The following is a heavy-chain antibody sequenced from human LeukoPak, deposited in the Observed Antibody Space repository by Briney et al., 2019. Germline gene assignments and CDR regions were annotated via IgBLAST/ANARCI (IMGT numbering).Heavy chain of an antibody. J-gene: IGHJ4*02. CDR2: ISSSSSYI. V-gene: IGHV3-21*01. CDR3: ARDSSGSYSIDY. Sequence: KPGGSLRPSCAASGFTFSSYSMNWVRQAPGKGLEWVSSISSSSSYIYYADSVKGRFTISRDNAKNSLYLQMNSLRAEDTAVYYCARDSSGSYSIDYWGQGTLVTVSS. D-gene: IGHD1-26*01. CDR1: GFTFSSYS.